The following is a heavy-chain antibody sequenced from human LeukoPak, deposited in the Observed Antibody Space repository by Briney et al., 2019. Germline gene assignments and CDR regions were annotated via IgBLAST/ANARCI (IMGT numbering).Heavy chain of an antibody. J-gene: IGHJ5*02. D-gene: IGHD6-19*01. CDR1: GGSISSSSYY. Sequence: SSETLSLTCTVSGGSISSSSYYWGWIRQPPGKGLEWIGSIYYSGSTYYNPSLKSRVTISVDTSKNQFSLKLSSVTAADTAVYYCARRGWLVLLNWFDPWGQGTLVTVSS. CDR3: ARRGWLVLLNWFDP. V-gene: IGHV4-39*01. CDR2: IYYSGST.